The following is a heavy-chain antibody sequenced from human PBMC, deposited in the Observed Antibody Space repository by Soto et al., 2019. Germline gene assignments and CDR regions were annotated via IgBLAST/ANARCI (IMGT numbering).Heavy chain of an antibody. CDR1: GFTVSSNY. CDR3: ARDDYGDYGGGVGVEY. CDR2: IYSGGST. Sequence: GGSLRLSCAASGFTVSSNYMSWVRQAPGKGLEWVSVIYSGGSTYYTDSVKGRFTISRDNSKNTLYLQMNSLRAEDTAVYYCARDDYGDYGGGVGVEYWGQGTLVTVSS. D-gene: IGHD4-17*01. V-gene: IGHV3-66*01. J-gene: IGHJ4*02.